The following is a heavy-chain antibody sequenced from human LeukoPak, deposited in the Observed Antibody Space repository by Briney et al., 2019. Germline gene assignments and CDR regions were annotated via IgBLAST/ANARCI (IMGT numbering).Heavy chain of an antibody. D-gene: IGHD3-3*01. CDR1: GDSISSSSYY. CDR3: ARTNYDFWSGSLGWFDP. CDR2: IYSSGST. J-gene: IGHJ5*02. V-gene: IGHV4-39*07. Sequence: PSETLSLTCTVSGDSISSSSYYWGWIRQPPGKGLEWIGTIYSSGSTYYNPSLKSRVTISVDTSKNQFSLKLTSVTAADTAVYYCARTNYDFWSGSLGWFDPWGQGTLVTVSS.